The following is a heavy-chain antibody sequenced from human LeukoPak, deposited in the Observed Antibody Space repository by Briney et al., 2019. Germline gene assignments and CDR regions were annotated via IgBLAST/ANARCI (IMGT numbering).Heavy chain of an antibody. J-gene: IGHJ4*02. CDR1: GGSISSSSYY. D-gene: IGHD2-2*01. Sequence: PSETLSLTCTVSGGSISSSSYYWSWIRQPPGKGLEWIGEINHSGSTNYNPSLKSRVTISVDMSKNQFSLKLSSVTAADTAVYYCARGNWDIVVVPAARKFDYWGQGTLVTVSS. V-gene: IGHV4-39*07. CDR3: ARGNWDIVVVPAARKFDY. CDR2: INHSGST.